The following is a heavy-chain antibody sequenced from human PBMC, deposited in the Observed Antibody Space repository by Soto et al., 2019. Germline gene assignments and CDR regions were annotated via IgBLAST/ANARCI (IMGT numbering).Heavy chain of an antibody. CDR2: IYYSGST. CDR3: ARPRVAGTSDAFDI. D-gene: IGHD6-19*01. V-gene: IGHV4-39*01. Sequence: QLQLQESGPGLVKPSETLSLTCSVSGGSISSGSYYWGWIRQPPGQGLEWIGSIYYSGSTYYNPSLKRRVTISVDTSKTRFSPKLRYVTAADTAVYHCARPRVAGTSDAFDIWGQGTMVTVFS. CDR1: GGSISSGSYY. J-gene: IGHJ3*02.